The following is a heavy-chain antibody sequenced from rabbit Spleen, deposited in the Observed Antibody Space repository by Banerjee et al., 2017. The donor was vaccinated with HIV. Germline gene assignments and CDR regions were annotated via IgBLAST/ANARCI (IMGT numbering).Heavy chain of an antibody. CDR2: IESGSSGFT. J-gene: IGHJ3*01. D-gene: IGHD1-1*01. CDR1: GVSFSDNVY. CDR3: ARDPNYASGHYIYSF. V-gene: IGHV1S40*01. Sequence: QSLEESGGDLVKPGASLTLTCTASGVSFSDNVYMCWVRQAPGKGLEWIACIESGSSGFTYLASWAKGRHTISKTSSTTVTLQLSSLTAADTATYFCARDPNYASGHYIYSFWGPGTLVTVS.